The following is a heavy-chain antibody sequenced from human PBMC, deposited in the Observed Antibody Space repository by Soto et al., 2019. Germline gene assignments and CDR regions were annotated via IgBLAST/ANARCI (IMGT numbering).Heavy chain of an antibody. CDR1: GFSVITSGVG. D-gene: IGHD4-17*01. J-gene: IGHJ5*02. Sequence: QITLKESGPTLVTPTQTLTPTCTFSGFSVITSGVGVGWLRQPPGKPLQWLALIYWDDDKRYSPSLKSSLTITKYPSKRLVVLTMTNMDSVDTATYFCAYGDYVGNWFDPLGQGAL. V-gene: IGHV2-5*02. CDR3: AYGDYVGNWFDP. CDR2: IYWDDDK.